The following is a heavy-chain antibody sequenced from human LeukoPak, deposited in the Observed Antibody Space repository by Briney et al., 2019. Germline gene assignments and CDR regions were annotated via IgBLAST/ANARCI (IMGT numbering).Heavy chain of an antibody. D-gene: IGHD1-26*01. V-gene: IGHV4-4*02. CDR1: GGSISSSNW. CDR3: ARVVGATKVVHFDY. J-gene: IGHJ4*02. Sequence: SETLSLTCAVSGGSISSSNWWSWVRQPPGKGLEWIGEIYHSGSTNYNPSLKSRVTISVDKSKNQFSLKLSSVTAADTAVYYCARVVGATKVVHFDYWGQGTLVTASS. CDR2: IYHSGST.